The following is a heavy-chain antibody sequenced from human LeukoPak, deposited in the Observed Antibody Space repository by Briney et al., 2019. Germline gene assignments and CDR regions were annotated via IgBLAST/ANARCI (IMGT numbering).Heavy chain of an antibody. CDR2: ITSGSTTI. Sequence: AGGSLRLSCAAPGFTFSSHSMNWVRQAPGKGLEWVSYITSGSTTIYYADSVKGRFTISRDNAKNSLYLQMSSLRAEDTAAYHCARGVAAPWAFDIWGQGTVVTVSS. CDR1: GFTFSSHS. V-gene: IGHV3-48*01. J-gene: IGHJ3*02. CDR3: ARGVAAPWAFDI. D-gene: IGHD2-15*01.